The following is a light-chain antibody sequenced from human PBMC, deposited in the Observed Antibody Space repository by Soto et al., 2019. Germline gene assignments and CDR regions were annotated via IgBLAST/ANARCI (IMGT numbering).Light chain of an antibody. CDR2: DAS. J-gene: IGKJ1*01. CDR3: QQYSNYWT. V-gene: IGKV1-5*01. CDR1: QSIDSW. Sequence: DIQMTQSPSTLSASVGDRVTITCRASQSIDSWLAWYQQKPGKAPKVLIYDASSLESGVPSRFSGSGSGTEFTLTISSLQPDDFATYYGQQYSNYWTFGQGTKVEIK.